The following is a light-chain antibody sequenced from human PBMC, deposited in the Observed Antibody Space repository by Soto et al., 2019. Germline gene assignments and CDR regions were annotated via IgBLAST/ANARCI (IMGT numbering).Light chain of an antibody. Sequence: QSALTQPASVSGSPGQSITISCTGTSSDVGSYNLVSWYQQHPGKAPKLMIYEGTTRPSGVSNRFSDSKSGNTASLTISGLQAEDEADYYCCSYAGSSTPVVFGGGTKLTVL. CDR1: SSDVGSYNL. J-gene: IGLJ2*01. CDR3: CSYAGSSTPVV. CDR2: EGT. V-gene: IGLV2-23*01.